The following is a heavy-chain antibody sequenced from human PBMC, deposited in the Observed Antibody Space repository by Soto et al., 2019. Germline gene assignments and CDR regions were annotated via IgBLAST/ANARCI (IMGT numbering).Heavy chain of an antibody. CDR1: GFTFTSYV. V-gene: IGHV1-3*01. CDR2: INAGNGDT. D-gene: IGHD3-22*01. J-gene: IGHJ4*02. Sequence: ASVKVSCKSSGFTFTSYVLHWVRQAPGQRLEWMGWINAGNGDTKLSQKFQGRVTTTRDTSASTAYMELSSLTFEDTAVYYCARGGRRFYESSGYSPLDYGGKGILVTVPS. CDR3: ARGGRRFYESSGYSPLDY.